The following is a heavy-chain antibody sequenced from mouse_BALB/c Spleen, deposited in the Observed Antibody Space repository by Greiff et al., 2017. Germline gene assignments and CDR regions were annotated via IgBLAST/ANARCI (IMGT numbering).Heavy chain of an antibody. CDR1: GFTFSNYW. CDR3: TRGGYYSSWFAY. CDR2: IRLKSNNYAT. V-gene: IGHV6-6*02. Sequence: EVKVEESGGGLVQPGGSMKLSCVASGFTFSNYWMNWVRQSPEKGLEWVAEIRLKSNNYATHYAESVKGRFTISRDDSKSSVYLQMNNLRAEDTGIYYCTRGGYYSSWFAYWGQGTLVTVSA. J-gene: IGHJ3*01. D-gene: IGHD2-3*01.